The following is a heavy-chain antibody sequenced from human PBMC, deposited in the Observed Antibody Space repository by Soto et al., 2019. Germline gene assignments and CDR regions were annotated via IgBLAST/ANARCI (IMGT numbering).Heavy chain of an antibody. CDR1: GYTFTSYG. CDR2: ISAYNGNT. CDR3: ARDRRDYDYIWGSYRPFS. D-gene: IGHD3-16*02. V-gene: IGHV1-18*01. Sequence: GASVKVSCKASGYTFTSYGISWVRQAPGQGLEWMGWISAYNGNTNYAQKLQGRVTMTTDTSTSTAYMELRSLRSDDTAVYYCARDRRDYDYIWGSYRPFSWGQGTLVTVS. J-gene: IGHJ5*02.